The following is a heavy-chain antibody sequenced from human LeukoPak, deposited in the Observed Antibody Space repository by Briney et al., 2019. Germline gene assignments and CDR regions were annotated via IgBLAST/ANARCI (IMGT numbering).Heavy chain of an antibody. V-gene: IGHV4-34*01. CDR2: INHSGST. Sequence: SETLSLTCAVYGGSFSGYYWSWIRQPPGKGLEWIGEINHSGSTNYNPSLKSRVTISVDTSKNQFSLKLSSVTAADTAVYYCARTYYYDSSGYHPLGQGTLVTVSS. CDR1: GGSFSGYY. D-gene: IGHD3-22*01. J-gene: IGHJ5*02. CDR3: ARTYYYDSSGYHP.